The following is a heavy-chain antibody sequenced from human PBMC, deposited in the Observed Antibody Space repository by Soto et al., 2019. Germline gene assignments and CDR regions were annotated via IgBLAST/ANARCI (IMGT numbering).Heavy chain of an antibody. J-gene: IGHJ5*02. Sequence: SQTLSLTCAISGDSVSSNSAAWNWIRQSPSRGLEWLGRTYYRSKWYNDYAVSVKSRITINPDTSKNQFSLQLNSVTPEDTAVYYCARDLWGLGSSWSLGWFDPWRQGTLVTVSS. V-gene: IGHV6-1*01. CDR2: TYYRSKWYN. CDR1: GDSVSSNSAA. CDR3: ARDLWGLGSSWSLGWFDP. D-gene: IGHD6-13*01.